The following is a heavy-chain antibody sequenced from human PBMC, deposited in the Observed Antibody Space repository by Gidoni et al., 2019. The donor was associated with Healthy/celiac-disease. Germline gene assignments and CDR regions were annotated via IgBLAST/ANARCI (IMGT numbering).Heavy chain of an antibody. V-gene: IGHV3-23*01. CDR1: GFTLRSYA. D-gene: IGHD3-3*01. J-gene: IGHJ4*02. CDR3: AKVSHDFWSGYNDY. CDR2: ISGSGGST. Sequence: VHLLESGGGLVQPGGSLRLSCAASGFTLRSYAMSWVRPAPGKGLEWVSAISGSGGSTYYADSVKGRFTISRDNSKNTLYLQMNSLRAEDTAVYYCAKVSHDFWSGYNDYWGQGTLVTVSS.